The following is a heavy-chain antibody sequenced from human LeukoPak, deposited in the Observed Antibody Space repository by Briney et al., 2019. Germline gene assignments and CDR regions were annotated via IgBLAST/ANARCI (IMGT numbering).Heavy chain of an antibody. CDR2: IYSGGST. CDR3: ASGGNPDAFDI. CDR1: GFTFSDFA. V-gene: IGHV3-53*01. D-gene: IGHD1-14*01. J-gene: IGHJ3*02. Sequence: GGSLRLSCAASGFTFSDFAMSWVRQAPGKGLEGVSVIYSGGSTYYADSVKGRFTISRDNSKNTLYLQMNSLRAEDTAVYYCASGGNPDAFDIWGQGTMVTVSS.